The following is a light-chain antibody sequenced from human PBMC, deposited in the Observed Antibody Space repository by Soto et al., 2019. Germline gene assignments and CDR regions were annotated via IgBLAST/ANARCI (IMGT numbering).Light chain of an antibody. CDR2: KAS. V-gene: IGKV1-5*03. CDR1: QSISSW. J-gene: IGKJ2*01. Sequence: DIQMTQSPSTLSASVGDRVTITCRASQSISSWLAWYQQKPGKAPKLLIYKASSLESGVPSRFSGSGSGTEFTLTISSLQPDDCATYYCQQYNSYSPYIFGQGTKLEIK. CDR3: QQYNSYSPYI.